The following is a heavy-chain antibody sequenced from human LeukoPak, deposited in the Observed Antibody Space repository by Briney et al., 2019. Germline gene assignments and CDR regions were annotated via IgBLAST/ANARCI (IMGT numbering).Heavy chain of an antibody. Sequence: SETLSLTCAVYGGSFSGYYWRWIRQPPGKGLEWIGEINHSGSTNYNPSLKGRVTISVDTSKNQFSLKLSSVTAADTAVYYCARDPYYGSGSYSFDYWGQGTLVTVSS. CDR3: ARDPYYGSGSYSFDY. CDR2: INHSGST. D-gene: IGHD3-10*01. J-gene: IGHJ4*02. V-gene: IGHV4-34*01. CDR1: GGSFSGYY.